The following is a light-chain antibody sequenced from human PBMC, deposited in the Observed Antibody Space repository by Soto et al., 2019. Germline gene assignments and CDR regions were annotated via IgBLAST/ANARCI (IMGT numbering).Light chain of an antibody. CDR3: LQVNSFPRT. CDR1: QGIGAR. Sequence: IQMTQSPSSLSASIGDRVTITCRASQGIGARLAWFQQKPGKAPQYLIQSASTLQSGVPSGFSGSGSGTEFILTINSLQPEDVAIYYCLQVNSFPRTFGQGTKVDIK. CDR2: SAS. J-gene: IGKJ1*01. V-gene: IGKV1-12*01.